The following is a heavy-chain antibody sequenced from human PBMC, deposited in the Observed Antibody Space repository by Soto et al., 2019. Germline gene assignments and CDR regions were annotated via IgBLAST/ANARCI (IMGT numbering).Heavy chain of an antibody. Sequence: ASVKVSCKASGYTFTGYYMHWVRQAPGQGLEWMGWINPNSGGTNYAQKFQGRVTMTRDTSISTAYMELSRLRSDDTAVYYCTRDPRVTMVRGVITGMGYWGQGTLITVSS. CDR2: INPNSGGT. J-gene: IGHJ4*02. D-gene: IGHD3-10*01. V-gene: IGHV1-2*02. CDR1: GYTFTGYY. CDR3: TRDPRVTMVRGVITGMGY.